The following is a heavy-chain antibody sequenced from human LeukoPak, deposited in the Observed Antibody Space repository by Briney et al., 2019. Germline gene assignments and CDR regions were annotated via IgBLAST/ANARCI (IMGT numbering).Heavy chain of an antibody. Sequence: KASETLSLTCTVSGGSVSSGSYYWSWIRQPPGKGLEWIAYIYYTGSTNYNPSLKSRVTMSVDTSKNQFSLKMSSVTAADTAVYDCARGYYDSNGYFHCDYWGQGTLVTVSS. CDR3: ARGYYDSNGYFHCDY. V-gene: IGHV4-61*01. D-gene: IGHD3-22*01. CDR2: IYYTGST. J-gene: IGHJ4*02. CDR1: GGSVSSGSYY.